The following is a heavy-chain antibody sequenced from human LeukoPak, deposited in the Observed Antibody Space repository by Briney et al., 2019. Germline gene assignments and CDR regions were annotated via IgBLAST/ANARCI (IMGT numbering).Heavy chain of an antibody. J-gene: IGHJ4*02. CDR2: ISAYDGNT. CDR3: ASCSSTSCYTVDY. CDR1: GYTFTGYY. V-gene: IGHV1-18*04. Sequence: ASVKVSCKASGYTFTGYYMHWVRQAPGQRLEWMGWISAYDGNTNYAQKLQGRVTMTTDTSTSTAYMELRSLRSDDTAVYYCASCSSTSCYTVDYWGQGTLVTVSS. D-gene: IGHD2-2*02.